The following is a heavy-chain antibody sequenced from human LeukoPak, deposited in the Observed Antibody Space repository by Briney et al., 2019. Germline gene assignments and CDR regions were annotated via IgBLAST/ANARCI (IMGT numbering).Heavy chain of an antibody. CDR2: ISAYNGNT. V-gene: IGHV1-18*01. D-gene: IGHD4-23*01. CDR1: GYTFTSYG. Sequence: ASVKVSCKASGYTFTSYGISWVRQAPGQGLEWMGWISAYNGNTNYAQKLQGRVTMTTDTSTSTAYMELRGLRSDDTAVYYCARDGAVVTGVYYYYGMDVWGQGTTVTVSS. J-gene: IGHJ6*02. CDR3: ARDGAVVTGVYYYYGMDV.